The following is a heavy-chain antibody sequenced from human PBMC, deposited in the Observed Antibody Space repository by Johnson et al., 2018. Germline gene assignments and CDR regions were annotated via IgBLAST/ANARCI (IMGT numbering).Heavy chain of an antibody. CDR1: GGTFSTYA. J-gene: IGHJ3*02. D-gene: IGHD5-18*01. CDR2: INPSGGST. V-gene: IGHV1-46*01. Sequence: QVQLVESGAEVKKPGSSVKVSCKASGGTFSTYAIDWVRQAPGQGLEWMGIINPSGGSTSYAQNFQGRVTMTSDTSTSTVYMELSSLRSEDTAVYYCARESYSYGLRDDAFDIWGQGTMVTVSS. CDR3: ARESYSYGLRDDAFDI.